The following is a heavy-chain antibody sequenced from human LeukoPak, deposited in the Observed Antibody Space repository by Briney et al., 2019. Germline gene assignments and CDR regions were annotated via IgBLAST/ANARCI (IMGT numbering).Heavy chain of an antibody. CDR1: GYAFTKYG. V-gene: IGHV7-4-1*02. CDR2: INTNTGKP. J-gene: IGHJ2*01. D-gene: IGHD6-13*01. Sequence: GASVKVSCKASGYAFTKYGLNWVRQAPGQGLEWMGWINTNTGKPTYAQGFTGRFVLSLDTSVTTAYLQISSLQAEDTAVYYCAREETGYRSNFYWYFDFWGRGTLVTVSS. CDR3: AREETGYRSNFYWYFDF.